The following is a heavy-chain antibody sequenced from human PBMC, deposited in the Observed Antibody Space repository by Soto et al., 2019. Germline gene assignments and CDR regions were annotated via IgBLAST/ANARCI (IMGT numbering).Heavy chain of an antibody. CDR3: ARGILSSSRTSLIY. CDR2: IHHSGST. J-gene: IGHJ4*02. Sequence: TSETLSLTCDVSGGSITSTNWWTWVRQPPGKGLEWIGEIHHSGSTNYNPSLKSRMIISVDKSKNQFSLKLSSVTAADTAIYYCARGILSSSRTSLIYWGQGALVTVSS. CDR1: GGSITSTNW. V-gene: IGHV4-4*02. D-gene: IGHD2-2*01.